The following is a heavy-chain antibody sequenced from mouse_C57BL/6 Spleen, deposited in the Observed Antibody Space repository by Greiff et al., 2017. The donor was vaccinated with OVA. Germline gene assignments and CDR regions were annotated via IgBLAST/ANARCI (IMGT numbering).Heavy chain of an antibody. CDR3: ARSEVAWFAY. D-gene: IGHD1-1*02. CDR2: IDPSDSYT. V-gene: IGHV1-69*01. Sequence: QVQLKQPGAELVMPGASVKLSCKASGYTFTSYWMHWVKQRPGQGLEWIGEIDPSDSYTNYNQKFKGKSTLTVDKSSSTAYMQLSSLTSEDSAVYYCARSEVAWFAYWGQGTLVTVSA. J-gene: IGHJ3*01. CDR1: GYTFTSYW.